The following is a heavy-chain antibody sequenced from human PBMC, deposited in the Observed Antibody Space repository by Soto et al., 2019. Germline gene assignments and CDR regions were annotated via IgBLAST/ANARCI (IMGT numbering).Heavy chain of an antibody. Sequence: SVKVSCKVSGSRFSNYVISWVRQAPGHGLEWLGRIIPIFNSTKYAQSFQGRVTITADKSTSTASLELSSLRSDDTAVYYCAREGRGKKAGYNGLVSLGYWCQGTLVTVSS. CDR2: IIPIFNST. CDR1: GSRFSNYV. V-gene: IGHV1-69*06. CDR3: AREGRGKKAGYNGLVSLGY. D-gene: IGHD2-2*02. J-gene: IGHJ4*02.